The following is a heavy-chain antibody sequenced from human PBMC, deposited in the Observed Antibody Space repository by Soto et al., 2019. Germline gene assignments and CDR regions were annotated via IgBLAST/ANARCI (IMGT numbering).Heavy chain of an antibody. CDR2: INPNSGGT. CDR1: GYTFTGYY. J-gene: IGHJ6*02. CDR3: ARDTAIRSSSHYYYYYGMDV. D-gene: IGHD6-6*01. V-gene: IGHV1-2*02. Sequence: ASVKVSCKASGYTFTGYYMHWVRQAPGQGLEWMGWINPNSGGTNYAQKFQGRVTMTRDTSISTAYMELSRLRSDDTAVYYCARDTAIRSSSHYYYYYGMDVWGQGTTVTVSS.